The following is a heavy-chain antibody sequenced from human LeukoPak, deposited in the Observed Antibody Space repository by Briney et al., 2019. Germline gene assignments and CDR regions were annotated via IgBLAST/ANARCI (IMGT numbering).Heavy chain of an antibody. CDR1: GFTFSTYC. V-gene: IGHV3-74*01. CDR3: VRDFRSAAY. CDR2: ICPDGTVT. J-gene: IGHJ4*02. Sequence: GGSLRLSCAASGFTFSTYCMHWVRQAPGKGPMWVSRICPDGTVTNYADPVKARFIISRDNARNKVYLQMNSLSVEDTAVYYCVRDFRSAAYWGQGPLLTVSS.